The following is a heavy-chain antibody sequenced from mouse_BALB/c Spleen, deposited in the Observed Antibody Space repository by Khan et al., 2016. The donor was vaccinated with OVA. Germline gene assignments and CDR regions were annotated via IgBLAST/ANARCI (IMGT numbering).Heavy chain of an antibody. CDR1: GFNMTDYY. Sequence: VQLQQSGSELVRPGALVKLSCKASGFNMTDYYIHWVKQRPEQGLEWIGWIDPENGHTIYDPKFQGKASITADTSSNTAYLQLSSLTSEDTAVYYCPRSSLLYFDFWDQGTTLTVSS. J-gene: IGHJ2*01. D-gene: IGHD6-1*01. V-gene: IGHV14-1*02. CDR2: IDPENGHT. CDR3: PRSSLLYFDF.